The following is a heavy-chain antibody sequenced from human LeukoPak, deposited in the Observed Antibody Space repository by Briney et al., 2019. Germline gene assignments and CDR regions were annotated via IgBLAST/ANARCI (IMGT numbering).Heavy chain of an antibody. D-gene: IGHD3-3*01. Sequence: SETLSLTCAVYGGSFSGYYWSWIRQPPGKGLEWIGEINHSGSTNYNPSLKSRVTISVDTSKNQFSLKLSSVTAADTAVYYCAGGRGDVLRFLEWLFWGQGTLVTVSS. CDR3: AGGRGDVLRFLEWLF. CDR1: GGSFSGYY. J-gene: IGHJ4*02. CDR2: INHSGST. V-gene: IGHV4-34*01.